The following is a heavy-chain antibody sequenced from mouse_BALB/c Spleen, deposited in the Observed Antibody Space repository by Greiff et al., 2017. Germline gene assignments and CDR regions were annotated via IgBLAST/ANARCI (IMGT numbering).Heavy chain of an antibody. CDR3: ARDQSSAGTWFAD. D-gene: IGHD4-1*01. CDR1: GFSLTSYG. Sequence: VQLVESGPGLVAPSQSLSITCTASGFSLTSYGVHWVRQPPGKGLEWLGVIWAGGSTNYNSALMSRLSISKDNSKGQVFLKMNSLQTDDTAMYYCARDQSSAGTWFADWGQGTLVTVSA. J-gene: IGHJ3*01. CDR2: IWAGGST. V-gene: IGHV2-9*02.